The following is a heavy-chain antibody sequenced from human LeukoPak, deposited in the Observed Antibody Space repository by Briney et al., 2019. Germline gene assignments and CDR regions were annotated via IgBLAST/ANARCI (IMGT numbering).Heavy chain of an antibody. CDR3: ARDCSGGSCYSGSGY. D-gene: IGHD2-15*01. CDR2: IIPIFGTA. V-gene: IGHV1-69*13. Sequence: ASVKVSCKASGGTFSSYDISWVRQAPGQGLEWMGGIIPIFGTANYAQKFQGRVTITADESTSTAYMELSSLRSEDTAVYYCARDCSGGSCYSGSGYWGQGTLVTVSS. J-gene: IGHJ4*02. CDR1: GGTFSSYD.